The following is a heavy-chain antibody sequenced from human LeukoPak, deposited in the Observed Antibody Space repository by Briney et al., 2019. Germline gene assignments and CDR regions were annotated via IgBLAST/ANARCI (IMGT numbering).Heavy chain of an antibody. Sequence: SPSETLSLTCAVYGGSFSGYYWSWIRQPPGKGLEWIGEINHSGSTNYNPSLKSRVTISVDTSKNQFSLKLSSVTAADTAVYYCARGRLVSSQPFDYWGQGTLVTVSS. J-gene: IGHJ4*02. CDR2: INHSGST. D-gene: IGHD6-6*01. CDR3: ARGRLVSSQPFDY. V-gene: IGHV4-34*01. CDR1: GGSFSGYY.